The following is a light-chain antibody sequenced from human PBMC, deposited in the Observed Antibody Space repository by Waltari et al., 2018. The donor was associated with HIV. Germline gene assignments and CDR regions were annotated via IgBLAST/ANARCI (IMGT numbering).Light chain of an antibody. V-gene: IGLV2-8*01. J-gene: IGLJ2*01. CDR3: SSYATTNDFYVL. Sequence: SALTQPPSASGSPGQSVTISCTGTNSDIGNFNYVAWYQQHPGKPPKLIISEVYKRPSGVPNRFSGSKSGNTASLTVSGLQAEDEADYYCSSYATTNDFYVLFGGGTKLTVL. CDR1: NSDIGNFNY. CDR2: EVY.